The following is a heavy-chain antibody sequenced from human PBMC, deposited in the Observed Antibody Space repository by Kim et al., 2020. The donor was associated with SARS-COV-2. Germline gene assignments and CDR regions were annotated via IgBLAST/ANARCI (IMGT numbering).Heavy chain of an antibody. Sequence: KSRVTISVDTSKNQFSLKLGSVTAADTAVYYCARVVLWFGDVYYYYGMDVWGQGTTVTVSS. V-gene: IGHV4-59*01. D-gene: IGHD3-10*01. J-gene: IGHJ6*02. CDR3: ARVVLWFGDVYYYYGMDV.